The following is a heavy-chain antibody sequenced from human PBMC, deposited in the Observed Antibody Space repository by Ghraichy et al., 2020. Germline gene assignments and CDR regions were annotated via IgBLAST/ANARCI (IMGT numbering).Heavy chain of an antibody. CDR3: ARLVMHRRWHGTFDI. Sequence: SETLSLTCTVSGGSISSYYWRWIRQPPGKGLEWIGYIYYSGSTNYNPSLKRRVTISVDTAKTQFSLKLSSVTAADTAVYYCARLVMHRRWHGTFDIWGQGTMVTVSS. CDR2: IYYSGST. CDR1: GGSISSYY. D-gene: IGHD4-23*01. J-gene: IGHJ3*02. V-gene: IGHV4-59*08.